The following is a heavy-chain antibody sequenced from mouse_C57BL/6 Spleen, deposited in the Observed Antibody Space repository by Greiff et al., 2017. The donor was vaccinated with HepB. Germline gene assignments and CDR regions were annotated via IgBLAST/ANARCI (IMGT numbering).Heavy chain of an antibody. CDR3: ARENDYLYYFDY. CDR2: ISDGGSYT. J-gene: IGHJ2*01. CDR1: GFTFSSYA. Sequence: EVKVVESGGGLVKPGGSLKLSCAASGFTFSSYAMSWVRQTPEKRLEWVATISDGGSYTYYPDNVKGRFTISRDNAKNNLYLQMSHLKSEDTAMYYCARENDYLYYFDYWGQGTTLTVSS. D-gene: IGHD2-4*01. V-gene: IGHV5-4*01.